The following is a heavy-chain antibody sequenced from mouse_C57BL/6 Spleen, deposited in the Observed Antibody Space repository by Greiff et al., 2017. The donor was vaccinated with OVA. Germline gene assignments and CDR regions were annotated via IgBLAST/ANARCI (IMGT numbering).Heavy chain of an antibody. CDR1: GYTFTEYT. CDR3: ARHEEDPITGRNYAMDY. CDR2: FYPGSGSI. Sequence: QVQLQQSGAELVKPGASVKLSCKASGYTFTEYTIHWVKQRSGQGLEWIGWFYPGSGSIKYNEKFKDKATLTADKSSSTVYMELSRLTSEDSAVYFCARHEEDPITGRNYAMDYWGQGTSVTVSS. D-gene: IGHD4-1*01. J-gene: IGHJ4*01. V-gene: IGHV1-62-2*01.